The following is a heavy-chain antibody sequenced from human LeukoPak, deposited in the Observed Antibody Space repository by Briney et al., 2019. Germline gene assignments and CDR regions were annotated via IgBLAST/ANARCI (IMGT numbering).Heavy chain of an antibody. CDR3: AYSSSWYRVAFDI. D-gene: IGHD6-13*01. CDR1: GGSISSYY. CDR2: IYYSGST. V-gene: IGHV4-59*01. Sequence: SETLSLTCTVSGGSISSYYWSWIRQPPGKGLEWIGYIYYSGSTNYNPSLKSRVTISVNTSKNQFSLKLSSVTAADTAVYYCAYSSSWYRVAFDIWGQGTMVTVS. J-gene: IGHJ3*02.